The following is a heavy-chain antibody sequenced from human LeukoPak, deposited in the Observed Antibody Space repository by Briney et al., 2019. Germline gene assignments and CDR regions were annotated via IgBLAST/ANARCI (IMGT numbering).Heavy chain of an antibody. CDR1: GGSISSSSYY. CDR3: ARLYSGSYIY. Sequence: PSETLSLTCTVSGGSISSSSYYWGWIRQPPGKGLGWIGEINHSGSTNYNPSLKSRVTISVDTSKNQFSLKLSSVTAADTAVYYCARLYSGSYIYWGQGTLVTVSS. V-gene: IGHV4-39*07. CDR2: INHSGST. J-gene: IGHJ4*02. D-gene: IGHD1-26*01.